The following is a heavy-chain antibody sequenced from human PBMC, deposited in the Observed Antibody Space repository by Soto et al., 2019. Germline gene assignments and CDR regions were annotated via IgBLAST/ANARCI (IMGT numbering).Heavy chain of an antibody. CDR2: INSDGSRT. CDR3: ARGDGDYYDGNGYLGRH. Sequence: EVQLVESGGGIVQPGGSLRLSCAASGFTFSSYWMHWVRQAPGKGLVWVSRINSDGSRTSYADSAKGRFTISRDNATNTVYLQMNRLRAEDTAVYYCARGDGDYYDGNGYLGRHWGQGTLVTVSS. D-gene: IGHD3-22*01. J-gene: IGHJ4*02. V-gene: IGHV3-74*01. CDR1: GFTFSSYW.